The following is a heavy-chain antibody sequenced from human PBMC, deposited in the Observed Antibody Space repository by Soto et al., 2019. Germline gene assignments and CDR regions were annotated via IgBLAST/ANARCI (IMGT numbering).Heavy chain of an antibody. V-gene: IGHV4-59*11. CDR3: ARSDWYSEY. J-gene: IGHJ4*02. CDR1: GGSISNHY. CDR2: IYYNGNT. D-gene: IGHD2-21*02. Sequence: QVQLQESGPGLVKPSETLSLTCTVSGGSISNHYWSWIRQPPGKGLEWNGYIYYNGNTNYNPSLKGRVSMSVDTAKNLFALKLSSVTAADTAVYYCARSDWYSEYWGQGTLVTVSS.